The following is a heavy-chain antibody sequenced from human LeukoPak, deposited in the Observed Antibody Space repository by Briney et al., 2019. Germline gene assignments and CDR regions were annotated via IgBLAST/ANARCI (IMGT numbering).Heavy chain of an antibody. D-gene: IGHD3-9*01. CDR1: GYTFTSYY. CDR2: INPSGGTT. CDR3: ARDLGVTGSDY. Sequence: GASVKVSCKASGYTFTSYYMHWVRQAPGQGLQWMGIINPSGGTTTYAQKFQGRVTMTRDTSTSTVYMELTSLRSEDTAVYYCARDLGVTGSDYWGRGTLVTVSS. V-gene: IGHV1-46*01. J-gene: IGHJ4*02.